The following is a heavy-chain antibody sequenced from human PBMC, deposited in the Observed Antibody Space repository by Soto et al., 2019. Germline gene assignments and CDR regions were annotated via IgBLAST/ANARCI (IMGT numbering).Heavy chain of an antibody. Sequence: ASVKVSCKASGYTFTSYDINWVRQATGQGLEWMGWMNPNSGNTGYAQKFQGRVTMTRNTSISTAYMGLSSLRSEDTAVYYCARGRDSSGPYNWFDPWGQGTLVTVSS. D-gene: IGHD3-22*01. J-gene: IGHJ5*02. CDR1: GYTFTSYD. CDR2: MNPNSGNT. V-gene: IGHV1-8*01. CDR3: ARGRDSSGPYNWFDP.